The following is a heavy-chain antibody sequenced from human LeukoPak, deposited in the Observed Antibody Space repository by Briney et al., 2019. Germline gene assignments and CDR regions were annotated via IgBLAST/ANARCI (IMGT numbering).Heavy chain of an antibody. Sequence: GGYLRLYCAGSGFTFNSFGLQRVRPSPGKGLEGVAVIWYDGSNKVYADSVKGRFTITRDNAKNSLYLQLNSLRAEDTAVYYCARFHQYTSGDYWGQGTLVTVSS. CDR1: GFTFNSFG. V-gene: IGHV3-33*01. J-gene: IGHJ4*02. CDR2: IWYDGSNK. D-gene: IGHD6-19*01. CDR3: ARFHQYTSGDY.